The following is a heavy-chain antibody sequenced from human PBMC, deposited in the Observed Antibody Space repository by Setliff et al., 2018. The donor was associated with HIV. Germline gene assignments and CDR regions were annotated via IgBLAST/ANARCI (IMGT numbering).Heavy chain of an antibody. V-gene: IGHV4-61*02. D-gene: IGHD3-22*01. CDR1: GDSISSGSYY. J-gene: IGHJ5*02. Sequence: PSETLSLTCTVSGDSISSGSYYWSWIRQPAGKGLHWIGRIYTSGSTNYNPSLKSRVTISLDTSKNQFSLKLSSVTAADTAVYYCARDRSYYDSGGYYYAGWFDPWGQGTLVTVSS. CDR3: ARDRSYYDSGGYYYAGWFDP. CDR2: IYTSGST.